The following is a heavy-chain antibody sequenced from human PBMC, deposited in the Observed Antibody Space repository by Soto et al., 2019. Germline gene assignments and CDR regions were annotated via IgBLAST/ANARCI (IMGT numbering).Heavy chain of an antibody. CDR3: AREGYCSGGSCSPTSAGYYYMDV. V-gene: IGHV4-34*01. CDR2: INHSGST. CDR1: GGSFSGYY. J-gene: IGHJ6*03. D-gene: IGHD2-15*01. Sequence: SETLSLTCAVYGGSFSGYYWSWIRQPPGKGLEWIGEINHSGSTNYNPSLKSRVTISVDTSKNQFSLKLSSVTAADTAVYYCAREGYCSGGSCSPTSAGYYYMDVWGKGTTVTVSS.